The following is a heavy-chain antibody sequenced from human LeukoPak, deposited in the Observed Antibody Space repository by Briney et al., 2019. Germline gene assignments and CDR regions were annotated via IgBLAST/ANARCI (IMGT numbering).Heavy chain of an antibody. Sequence: GASVKVSCKASGYTFTSYYMHWVRQAPGQGLEWMGIINPSDGSTIYAQNFQGRVTMTRDTSTSTVYMELSNLRSDDTAVYYCARLYGAGTTDCWGQGTLVTVSS. CDR1: GYTFTSYY. CDR3: ARLYGAGTTDC. J-gene: IGHJ4*02. V-gene: IGHV1-46*01. D-gene: IGHD3-10*01. CDR2: INPSDGST.